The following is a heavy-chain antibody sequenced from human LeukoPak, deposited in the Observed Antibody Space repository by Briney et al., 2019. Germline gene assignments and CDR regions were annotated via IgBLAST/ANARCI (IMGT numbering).Heavy chain of an antibody. D-gene: IGHD6-6*01. CDR1: GFTFSSYW. J-gene: IGHJ6*02. CDR3: AKDPSRRTYGMDV. CDR2: IKQDGSEK. V-gene: IGHV3-7*03. Sequence: GGSLRHSCAASGFTFSSYWMSWVRQAPGKGLEWVANIKQDGSEKYYVDSVKGRFTISRDNAKNSLYLQMNSLRAEDTAVYYCAKDPSRRTYGMDVWGQGTTVTVSS.